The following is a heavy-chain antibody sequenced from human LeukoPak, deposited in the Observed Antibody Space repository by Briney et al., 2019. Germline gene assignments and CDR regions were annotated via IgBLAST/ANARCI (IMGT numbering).Heavy chain of an antibody. CDR3: ATNEYYGILTGYYEDY. J-gene: IGHJ4*02. Sequence: PGGSLRLSCAASGFTFSSYAMSWVRQAPGKGLEWVSAISGSGGSTYYADSVKGRFTISRDNSKNTLYLQMNSLSAEDTAVYYCATNEYYGILTGYYEDYWGQGTLVTVSS. CDR2: ISGSGGST. D-gene: IGHD3-9*01. V-gene: IGHV3-23*01. CDR1: GFTFSSYA.